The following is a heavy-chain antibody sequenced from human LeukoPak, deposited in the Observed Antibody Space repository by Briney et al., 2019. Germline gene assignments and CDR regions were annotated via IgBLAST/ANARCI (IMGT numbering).Heavy chain of an antibody. CDR3: ARAPLGVAATDRYFDL. CDR1: GGSFSDYY. Sequence: SETLSLTCAVYGGSFSDYYWSWIRQPPGKGLEWIGEINHSGSTNYNPSFKSRVTISVDTSKNQFSLKLSSVTAADTAVYYCARAPLGVAATDRYFDLWGRGTLVTVSS. CDR2: INHSGST. V-gene: IGHV4-34*01. D-gene: IGHD2-15*01. J-gene: IGHJ2*01.